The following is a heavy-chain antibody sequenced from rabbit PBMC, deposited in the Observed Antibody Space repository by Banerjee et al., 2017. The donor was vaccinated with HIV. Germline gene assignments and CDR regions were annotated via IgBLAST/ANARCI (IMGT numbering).Heavy chain of an antibody. Sequence: QEQLEESGGGLVQPEGSLTLTCTASGFSFSSSYCMCWVRQAPGKGLEWIACIYTVSGSTWYASWVNGRFTISRSTSLNTVDLKMTSLTAADTATYFCARGGAGGSYHYFNLWGQGTLVTVS. J-gene: IGHJ4*01. CDR2: IYTVSGST. D-gene: IGHD8-1*01. CDR1: GFSFSSSYC. V-gene: IGHV1S43*01. CDR3: ARGGAGGSYHYFNL.